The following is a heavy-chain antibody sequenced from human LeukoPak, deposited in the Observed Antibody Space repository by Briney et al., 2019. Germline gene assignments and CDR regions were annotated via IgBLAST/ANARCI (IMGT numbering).Heavy chain of an antibody. CDR2: INAYNGNT. J-gene: IGHJ6*03. Sequence: ASVKVSCKTSGYTFTYYVISWVRQAPGQGLEWMGWINAYNGNTNDAQKFQGRVTITTDESTSTAYMELSSLRSEDTAVYYCARDRGCSGGSCYSPTAPYYYYMDVWAKGPRSPSP. CDR1: GYTFTYYV. CDR3: ARDRGCSGGSCYSPTAPYYYYMDV. V-gene: IGHV1-18*01. D-gene: IGHD2-15*01.